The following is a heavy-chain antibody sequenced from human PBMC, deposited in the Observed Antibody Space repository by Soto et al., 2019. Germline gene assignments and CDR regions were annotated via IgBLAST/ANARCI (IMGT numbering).Heavy chain of an antibody. CDR2: IIPILGIA. J-gene: IGHJ4*02. Sequence: GASVKVSCKASGGTFSSYTISWVRQAPGQGLEWMGRIIPILGIANYAQKFQGRVTITADKSTSTAYMELSSLRSEDTAVYYCARDPPLRIAARRNVYGYWGQGTLVTVSS. D-gene: IGHD6-6*01. V-gene: IGHV1-69*04. CDR3: ARDPPLRIAARRNVYGY. CDR1: GGTFSSYT.